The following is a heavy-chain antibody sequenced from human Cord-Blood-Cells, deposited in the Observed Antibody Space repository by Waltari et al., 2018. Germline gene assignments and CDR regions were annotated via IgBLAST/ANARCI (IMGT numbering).Heavy chain of an antibody. CDR2: IYYRGST. Sequence: QLQLQESGPGLVKPSETLSLTCTVSGGSISSSSYYWGWIRQPPGKGLEWILSIYYRGSTYYNPSLKSRVTISVDTSKNQFSLKLSSVTAADTAVYYCARPLNYYDSSGYYYYWGQGTLVTVSS. J-gene: IGHJ4*02. V-gene: IGHV4-39*01. CDR1: GGSISSSSYY. CDR3: ARPLNYYDSSGYYYY. D-gene: IGHD3-22*01.